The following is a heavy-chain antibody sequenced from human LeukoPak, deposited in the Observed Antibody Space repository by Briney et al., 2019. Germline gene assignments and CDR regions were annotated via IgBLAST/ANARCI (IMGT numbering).Heavy chain of an antibody. J-gene: IGHJ4*02. CDR1: GFTFSSYD. CDR3: AKAGTIAAAGYYFDY. D-gene: IGHD6-13*01. Sequence: PGGSLRLACAASGFTFSSYDMTWVRQAPGGGREWVSSIRPSGDNTYYGDSVKGRFTISRDNSKNTLYLQMNSLRAEDTAVYYCAKAGTIAAAGYYFDYWGQGTLVTVSS. CDR2: IRPSGDNT. V-gene: IGHV3-23*01.